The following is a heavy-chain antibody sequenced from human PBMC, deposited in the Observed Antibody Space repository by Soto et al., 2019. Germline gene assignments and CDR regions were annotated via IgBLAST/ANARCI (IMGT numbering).Heavy chain of an antibody. V-gene: IGHV1-3*01. J-gene: IGHJ6*02. CDR3: TRGLFYGMDV. CDR2: INAGNGNT. Sequence: ASVKVSCKASGYTFTNYAMHWMRQAPGQRLEWMGWINAGNGNTKFSQKFQGRVTITRDTSANTAYMELSSLRSEDTALYYCTRGLFYGMDVGGQGPTVTVSS. CDR1: GYTFTNYA.